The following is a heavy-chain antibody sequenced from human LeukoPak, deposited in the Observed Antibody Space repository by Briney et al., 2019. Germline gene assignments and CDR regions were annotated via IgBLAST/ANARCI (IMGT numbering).Heavy chain of an antibody. CDR2: IYTSGST. CDR3: ARDLYDSSGYYHKGAFDT. V-gene: IGHV4-4*07. D-gene: IGHD3-22*01. J-gene: IGHJ3*02. CDR1: GGSISSYY. Sequence: SETLSLTCTVSGGSISSYYWSWIRQPAGKGLEWIGRIYTSGSTNYNPSLKSRVTISVDTSKNQFSLKLSSVTAADTAVYYCARDLYDSSGYYHKGAFDTWGQGTMVTVSS.